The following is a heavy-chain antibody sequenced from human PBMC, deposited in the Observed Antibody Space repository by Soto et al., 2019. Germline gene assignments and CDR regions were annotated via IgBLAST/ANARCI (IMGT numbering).Heavy chain of an antibody. V-gene: IGHV2-5*02. D-gene: IGHD3-16*01. CDR3: GHRRNYDGSWNQGVFDY. CDR2: IYWDDDK. CDR1: GFSLTSRPVG. J-gene: IGHJ4*02. Sequence: GSGPTLVNPTQTLTLTCTFSGFSLTSRPVGVGWVRQSPGKALEWLAFIYWDDDKRYSPFLRSALTVTKDTSKNLVFLTLTNIDPVDSATYYCGHRRNYDGSWNQGVFDYWGQGIPVTVSS.